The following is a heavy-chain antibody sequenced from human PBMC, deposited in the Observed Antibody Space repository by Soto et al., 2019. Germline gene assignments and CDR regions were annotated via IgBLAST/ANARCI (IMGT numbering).Heavy chain of an antibody. V-gene: IGHV1-2*02. Sequence: ASVKVSCKTSGYTFTGYYIHWVRQAPGQGLEWLGCINPDSGATKYAQKFQGRVTMTRDTSISTAYMELRSLRSDETAVYYCARRDLSYWGQGTLVTV. J-gene: IGHJ4*02. CDR2: INPDSGAT. CDR3: ARRDLSY. CDR1: GYTFTGYY.